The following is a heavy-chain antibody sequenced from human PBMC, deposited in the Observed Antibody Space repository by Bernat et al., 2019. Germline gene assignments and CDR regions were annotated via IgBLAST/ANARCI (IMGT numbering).Heavy chain of an antibody. D-gene: IGHD2-8*02. J-gene: IGHJ3*02. V-gene: IGHV3-23*04. Sequence: EVQLVESGGGLVQPGGSLRLSCAASGFTFSSYAMSWVRQAPGKGLEWVSAISGSGGSTYYADSVKGRFTISRDNSKNTLYLQMNSLRAEDTAVYYFAKVDIVLVVYAPGSFDAFDIWGQGTMVTVSS. CDR1: GFTFSSYA. CDR3: AKVDIVLVVYAPGSFDAFDI. CDR2: ISGSGGST.